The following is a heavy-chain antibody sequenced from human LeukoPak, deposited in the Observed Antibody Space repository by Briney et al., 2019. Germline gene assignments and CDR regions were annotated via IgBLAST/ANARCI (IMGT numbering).Heavy chain of an antibody. V-gene: IGHV3-7*01. CDR2: IKEDGSVK. CDR1: GLTFSSYW. CDR3: ASSRLPGY. Sequence: GGSLRLSCAASGLTFSSYWMNWVRQAPGKGLEWVAYIKEDGSVKSYADSMKGRFTISRDNAKNSLYLQMNSLRAEDTAVYYCASSRLPGYWGQGTLVTVSS. J-gene: IGHJ4*02.